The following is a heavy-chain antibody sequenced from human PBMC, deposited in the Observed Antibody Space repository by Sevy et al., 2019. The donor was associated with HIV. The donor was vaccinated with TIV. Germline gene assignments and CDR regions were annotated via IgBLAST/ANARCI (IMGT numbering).Heavy chain of an antibody. CDR1: GFTFSSYA. D-gene: IGHD2-2*02. J-gene: IGHJ3*02. Sequence: GGSLRLSCAASGFTFSSYAMSWVRQAPGKGLEWVSTISGSYGTTYYADSVKGRFTISRDNSKNTLYLQMNSLRAEDTAIYHCAKASHYTNSTDAFDMWGQGTMVTVSS. CDR3: AKASHYTNSTDAFDM. CDR2: ISGSYGTT. V-gene: IGHV3-23*01.